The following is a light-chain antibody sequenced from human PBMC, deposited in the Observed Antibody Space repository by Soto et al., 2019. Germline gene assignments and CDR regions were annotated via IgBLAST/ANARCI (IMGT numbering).Light chain of an antibody. V-gene: IGKV3-20*01. CDR2: GAS. J-gene: IGKJ1*01. Sequence: EIVLTQSPGTLSLSPGERATLSCRASQSVSYSYLAWFQQTPGQAPRLLIYGASSRATGIPDRFSGSGSGTDFTLTISRLEPEDVAVYYCQQYGSSPPWTFGQGTKVEIK. CDR3: QQYGSSPPWT. CDR1: QSVSYSY.